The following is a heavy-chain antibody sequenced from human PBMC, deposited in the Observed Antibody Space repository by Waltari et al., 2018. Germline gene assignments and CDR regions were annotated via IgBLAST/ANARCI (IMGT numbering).Heavy chain of an antibody. V-gene: IGHV4-4*02. CDR2: IYHSGST. J-gene: IGHJ4*02. Sequence: QVQLQESGPGLVKPSGTLSLTCAVSGGSISSSNWWSWVRQPPGKGLAWIGEIYHSGSTNYNPSLKSRVTISVDKSKNQFSLKLNSVTAADTAVYYCARDLGGCGGGSCYTHWGQGTLVTVSS. D-gene: IGHD2-15*01. CDR1: GGSISSSNW. CDR3: ARDLGGCGGGSCYTH.